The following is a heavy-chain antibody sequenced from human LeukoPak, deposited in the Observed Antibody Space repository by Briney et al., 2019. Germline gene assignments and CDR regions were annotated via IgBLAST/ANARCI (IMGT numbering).Heavy chain of an antibody. D-gene: IGHD3-10*01. V-gene: IGHV3-64*01. CDR2: ISSNGGST. CDR1: GFTFSSYA. J-gene: IGHJ4*02. CDR3: ARGTKWFGEFYYFDY. Sequence: GGSLRLSCAASGFTFSSYAMHWVRQAPGKGLEYVSAISSNGGSTYYANSVKGRFTISRDNSKNTLYLQMGSLRAEDMAVYYCARGTKWFGEFYYFDYWGQGTLVTVSS.